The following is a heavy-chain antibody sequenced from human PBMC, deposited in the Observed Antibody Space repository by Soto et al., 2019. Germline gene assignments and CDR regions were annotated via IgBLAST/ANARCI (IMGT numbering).Heavy chain of an antibody. CDR1: GFTFNTYW. V-gene: IGHV3-7*01. CDR3: ARFTRGSSGDY. J-gene: IGHJ4*02. CDR2: IQEDGSDK. D-gene: IGHD6-25*01. Sequence: EVQLVESGGDLVQPGGSLRLSCVASGFTFNTYWMSWVGQAPGKGLEWVANIQEDGSDKYYVDSVKGRFTISRDNAKNLLYLQRNSLGAGDTAMYYCARFTRGSSGDYWGQGTLVTVSS.